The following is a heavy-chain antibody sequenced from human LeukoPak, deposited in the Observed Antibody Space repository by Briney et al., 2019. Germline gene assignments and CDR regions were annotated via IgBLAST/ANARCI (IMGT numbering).Heavy chain of an antibody. Sequence: GGSLRLSCAASGFTFSRYWMSWVRQAPGKGLEWVANIKEDGSEKYYVDSVKGRLTISRDNAKNSLSLQIQSLRAEDTAVYYCARQKAVVVVAATPDEDYGDYVDYYYYMDVWGKGTTVTVPS. CDR1: GFTFSRYW. CDR2: IKEDGSEK. CDR3: ARQKAVVVVAATPDEDYGDYVDYYYYMDV. D-gene: IGHD2-15*01. J-gene: IGHJ6*03. V-gene: IGHV3-7*01.